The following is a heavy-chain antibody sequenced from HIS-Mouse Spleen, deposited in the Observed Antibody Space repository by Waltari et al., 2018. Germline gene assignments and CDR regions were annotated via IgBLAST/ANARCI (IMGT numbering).Heavy chain of an antibody. V-gene: IGHV4-39*07. D-gene: IGHD6-13*01. CDR3: AREIPYSSSWYDWYFDL. CDR1: GGSISSSSYY. J-gene: IGHJ2*01. Sequence: QLQLQESGPGLVKPSETLSLTCTVSGGSISSSSYYWGGIRQPPGQGLEWIGSIYYSGSTYYNPSLKRRVTISVDTSKNQFSLKLSSVTAADTAVYYCAREIPYSSSWYDWYFDLWGRGTLVTVSS. CDR2: IYYSGST.